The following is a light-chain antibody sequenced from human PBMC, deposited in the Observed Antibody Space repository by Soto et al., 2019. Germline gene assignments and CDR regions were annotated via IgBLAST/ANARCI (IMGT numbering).Light chain of an antibody. V-gene: IGKV1-5*03. Sequence: DIQMTQSPSTLSASVGDRVTITCRASQSISSWLAWYQQKPGKAPNLLIYKASSLESGVPSRFSGSGSGTELTLTISSLQPDDFATYYCQQYNSYSPYTFRQGTNLEIK. CDR1: QSISSW. J-gene: IGKJ2*01. CDR2: KAS. CDR3: QQYNSYSPYT.